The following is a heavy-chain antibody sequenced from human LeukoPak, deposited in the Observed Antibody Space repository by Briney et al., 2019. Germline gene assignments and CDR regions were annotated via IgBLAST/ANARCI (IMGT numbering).Heavy chain of an antibody. V-gene: IGHV3-23*01. J-gene: IGHJ4*02. CDR1: GFTFSQYW. CDR3: AKDYSESRVADVFFEY. CDR2: ITSGFTP. D-gene: IGHD2-15*01. Sequence: GGSLRLSCAASGFTFSQYWMYWVRQAPGKGLQWVSGITSGFTPHYADSVKGRFTISRDNSKNTFHLQLNSLRAEDTAVYYCAKDYSESRVADVFFEYWGQGTLVTVSS.